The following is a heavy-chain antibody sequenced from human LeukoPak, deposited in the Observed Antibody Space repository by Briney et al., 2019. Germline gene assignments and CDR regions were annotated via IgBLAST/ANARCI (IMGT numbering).Heavy chain of an antibody. V-gene: IGHV3-15*01. CDR1: GFTFSNAW. D-gene: IGHD3-9*01. CDR3: TTEVLRYFDWLKAYYYYGMDV. J-gene: IGHJ6*02. CDR2: IKSKTDGGTT. Sequence: PGGSLRLSCAASGFTFSNAWMSWVRQAPGKGLEWVGRIKSKTDGGTTDYAAPVKGRFTISRDDSKNTLYLQMNSLKTEDTAVYYCTTEVLRYFDWLKAYYYYGMDVWGQGTTVTVSS.